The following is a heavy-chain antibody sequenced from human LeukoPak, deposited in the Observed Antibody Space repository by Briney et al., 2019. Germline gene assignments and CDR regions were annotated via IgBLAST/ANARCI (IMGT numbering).Heavy chain of an antibody. CDR3: ARDYYYFDY. J-gene: IGHJ4*02. Sequence: TSETLSLTCTVSGGSISSSSYYWGWIRQPPGKGLEWIGSMYYSGSTYYNPSLKSRLTMSVDTSKNQFSLKLSSVTAADTAVYYCARDYYYFDYWGQGTLVTVSS. CDR2: MYYSGST. V-gene: IGHV4-39*02. CDR1: GGSISSSSYY. D-gene: IGHD1-26*01.